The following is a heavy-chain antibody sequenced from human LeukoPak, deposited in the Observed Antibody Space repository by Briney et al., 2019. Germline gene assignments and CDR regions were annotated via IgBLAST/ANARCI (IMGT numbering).Heavy chain of an antibody. CDR2: ISSSSGTI. Sequence: GGSLRLSCVASGFTFDTYSMNWFRQAPGKGLEWISYISSSSGTIYYSDSVKGRFTISRDNAKNSLYLQMNNLRAEDTAVYYCARGRDLFDSWGQGTLVTVSS. CDR3: ARGRDLFDS. CDR1: GFTFDTYS. V-gene: IGHV3-48*04. J-gene: IGHJ4*02.